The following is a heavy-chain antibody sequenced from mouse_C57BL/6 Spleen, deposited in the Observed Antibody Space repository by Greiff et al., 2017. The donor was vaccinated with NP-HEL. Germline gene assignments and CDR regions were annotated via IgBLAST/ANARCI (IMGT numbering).Heavy chain of an antibody. CDR2: IDPSDSET. J-gene: IGHJ1*03. V-gene: IGHV1-52*01. CDR3: ARSFYYGNHGYFDV. CDR1: GYTFTSYW. D-gene: IGHD2-1*01. Sequence: VQLQQSGAELVRPGSSVKLSCKASGYTFTSYWMHWVKQRPIQGLEWIGNIDPSDSETHYNQKFKDKATLTVDKSSSTAYMQLSSLTSEDSAVYYCARSFYYGNHGYFDVWGTGTTVTVSS.